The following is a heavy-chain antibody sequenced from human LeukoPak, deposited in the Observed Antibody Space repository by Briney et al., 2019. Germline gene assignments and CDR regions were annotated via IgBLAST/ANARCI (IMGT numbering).Heavy chain of an antibody. D-gene: IGHD2-2*01. J-gene: IGHJ4*02. CDR3: ARGSVPAAMSLDY. CDR2: INHSGST. V-gene: IGHV4-34*01. CDR1: GGSFSGYY. Sequence: SETLSLTCAVYGGSFSGYYWSWIRQPPGKGLEWIGEINHSGSTNYNPPLKSRVTISVDTSKSQFSLKLSSVTAADTAVYYCARGSVPAAMSLDYWGQGTLVIVPS.